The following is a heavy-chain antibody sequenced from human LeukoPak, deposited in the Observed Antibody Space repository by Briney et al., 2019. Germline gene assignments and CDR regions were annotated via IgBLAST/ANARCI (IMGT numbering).Heavy chain of an antibody. CDR3: AREGGTAMVTYYYYYGMDV. CDR2: ISSSGSTI. CDR1: GFTFSDYY. D-gene: IGHD5-18*01. V-gene: IGHV3-11*01. J-gene: IGHJ6*02. Sequence: GGSLRLSCAAPGFTFSDYYMSWIRQAPGKGLEWVSYISSSGSTIYYADTVKGRFTISRDNAKNSLYLQMNSLRAEDTAVYYCAREGGTAMVTYYYYYGMDVWGQGTTVTVSS.